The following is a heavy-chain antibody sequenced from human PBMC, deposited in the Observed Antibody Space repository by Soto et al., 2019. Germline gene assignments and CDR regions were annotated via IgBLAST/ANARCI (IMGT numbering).Heavy chain of an antibody. CDR1: GGSFSGYY. Sequence: SETLSLTCAVYGGSFSGYYWSWIRQPPGKGLEWIGEINHSGSTNYNPSLKSRVTISVDTSKNQFSLKLSSVTAADTAVYYCARMSSSWYSSWADAFDIWGQGTMVTVSS. V-gene: IGHV4-34*01. CDR3: ARMSSSWYSSWADAFDI. J-gene: IGHJ3*02. CDR2: INHSGST. D-gene: IGHD6-13*01.